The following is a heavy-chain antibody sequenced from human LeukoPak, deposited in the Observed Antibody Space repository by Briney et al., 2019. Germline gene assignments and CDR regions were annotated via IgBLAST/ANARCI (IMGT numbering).Heavy chain of an antibody. Sequence: PGGSLRLSCAASGFTFSSYAMSWVRQAPGKGLEWVSAISGSGGSTYYADSVKGRFTISRDNSKNTLYLQVNSLRVEGTALYYCARESEGGTGTSCPDYWGQGTLVTVSS. J-gene: IGHJ4*02. CDR2: ISGSGGST. CDR1: GFTFSSYA. D-gene: IGHD2-2*01. CDR3: ARESEGGTGTSCPDY. V-gene: IGHV3-23*01.